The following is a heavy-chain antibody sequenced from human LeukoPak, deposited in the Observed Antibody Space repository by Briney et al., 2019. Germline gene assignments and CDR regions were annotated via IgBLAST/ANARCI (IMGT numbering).Heavy chain of an antibody. CDR3: ARGSAGDWFDP. CDR1: GYTFTGYY. J-gene: IGHJ5*02. CDR2: INPNSGGT. Sequence: EASVKVSCKASGYTFTGYYMHWVRQAPGQGLEWMGWINPNSGGTNYAQKFQGRVTMTRDTSISTAYMELRSLRSDDTAVYYCARGSAGDWFDPWGQGTLVTVSS. V-gene: IGHV1-2*02.